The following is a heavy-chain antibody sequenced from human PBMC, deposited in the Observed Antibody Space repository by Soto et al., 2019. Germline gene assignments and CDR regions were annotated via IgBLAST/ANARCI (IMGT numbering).Heavy chain of an antibody. CDR2: ISGSGGST. Sequence: EVQLLESGGGLVQPGGSLRLSCAASGFTFSSYAMNWVRQAPGKGLEWVSVISGSGGSTYYADSVKGRFTISRDNSKNTLDLQMNILRAEDTAVYYCARRSSSWYFDYWGQGTLVTVSS. D-gene: IGHD6-13*01. CDR3: ARRSSSWYFDY. V-gene: IGHV3-23*01. J-gene: IGHJ4*02. CDR1: GFTFSSYA.